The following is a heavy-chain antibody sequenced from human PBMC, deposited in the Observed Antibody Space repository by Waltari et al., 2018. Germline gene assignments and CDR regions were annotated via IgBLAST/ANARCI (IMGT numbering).Heavy chain of an antibody. CDR1: GFTFSSSS. CDR3: AFGGIAAAAPIDY. J-gene: IGHJ4*02. Sequence: EVQLVESGGGLVQPGGSLRLACAASGFTFSSSSMNWVSEAPGKGLEWVSYISSSSSTIYYADSVKVRFTISRDNAKNSLYLQINSLRAEDTTVYYCAFGGIAAAAPIDYWGQGTLVTVSS. D-gene: IGHD6-13*01. V-gene: IGHV3-48*01. CDR2: ISSSSSTI.